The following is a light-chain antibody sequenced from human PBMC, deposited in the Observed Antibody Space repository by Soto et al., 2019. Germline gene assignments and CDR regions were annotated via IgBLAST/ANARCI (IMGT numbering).Light chain of an antibody. CDR2: GAS. CDR3: QQYGSSTPT. J-gene: IGKJ4*01. CDR1: QSVSSSY. V-gene: IGKV3-20*01. Sequence: EIVLTQSPGTLSLSPGERATLSCRASQSVSSSYLAWYHQKPGQAPRLLIYGASSRATGIPDRFSGSGSGTDFTLTISRLEPEDFAVYYCQQYGSSTPTFGGGTKVEIK.